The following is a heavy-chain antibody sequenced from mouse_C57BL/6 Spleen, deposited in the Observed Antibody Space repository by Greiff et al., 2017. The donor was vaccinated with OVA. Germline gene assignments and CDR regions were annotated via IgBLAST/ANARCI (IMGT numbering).Heavy chain of an antibody. Sequence: QVQLKQSGPELVKPGASVKISCKASGYAFSSSWMNWVKQRPGQGLEWIGRIYPGDGDTNYNGKFKGKATLTADKSSSTAYMQLSSLTSEDSAVDFCARSDGSSPHWYFDVWGTGTTVTVSS. J-gene: IGHJ1*03. CDR2: IYPGDGDT. V-gene: IGHV1-82*01. CDR1: GYAFSSSW. CDR3: ARSDGSSPHWYFDV. D-gene: IGHD1-1*01.